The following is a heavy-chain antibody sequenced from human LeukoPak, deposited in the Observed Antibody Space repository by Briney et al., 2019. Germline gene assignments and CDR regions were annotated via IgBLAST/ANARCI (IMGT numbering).Heavy chain of an antibody. J-gene: IGHJ6*02. D-gene: IGHD3-10*01. CDR3: AARRLLWFGELRGMDV. Sequence: SVKVSCKASGCTFTSSAMQWVRQARGQRLEWIGWIVVGSGNTNYAQKFQERVTITRDMSTSTAYMELSSLRSEDTAVYYCAARRLLWFGELRGMDVWGQGTTVTVSS. V-gene: IGHV1-58*02. CDR1: GCTFTSSA. CDR2: IVVGSGNT.